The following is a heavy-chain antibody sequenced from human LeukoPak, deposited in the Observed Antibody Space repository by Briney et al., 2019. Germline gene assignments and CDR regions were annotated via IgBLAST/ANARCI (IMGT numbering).Heavy chain of an antibody. Sequence: ASVKVSCKASGYIFTGHYMNWVRQVPGQELERMGRINPKTGGTNYAQNFQGRVTMTRDTSISTTYMELSRLRPDDTAVYYCARVGDGLNDAFDIWGQGTMVTVSS. CDR2: INPKTGGT. CDR1: GYIFTGHY. J-gene: IGHJ3*02. D-gene: IGHD5-24*01. V-gene: IGHV1-2*06. CDR3: ARVGDGLNDAFDI.